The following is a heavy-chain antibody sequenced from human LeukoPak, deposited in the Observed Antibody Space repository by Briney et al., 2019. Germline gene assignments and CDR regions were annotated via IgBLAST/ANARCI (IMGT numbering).Heavy chain of an antibody. J-gene: IGHJ3*02. CDR3: ARGSIGAFDI. V-gene: IGHV4-34*01. D-gene: IGHD3-3*01. CDR1: GGSFSGYY. CDR2: SNHSGST. Sequence: SETLSLTCAVYGGSFSGYYWSWIRQPPGKGLEWIGESNHSGSTNYNPSLKGRATISVDTSKNQFSLKLSSVTAADTAVYYCARGSIGAFDIWGQGTMVTVSS.